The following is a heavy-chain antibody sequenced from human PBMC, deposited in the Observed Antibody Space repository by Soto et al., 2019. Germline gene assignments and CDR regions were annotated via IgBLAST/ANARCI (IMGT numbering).Heavy chain of an antibody. CDR3: ARDLDYYGSGSHYYYGMGV. V-gene: IGHV1-69*01. D-gene: IGHD3-10*01. CDR1: GGTFSRYA. Sequence: QVQLVQSGAEVKKPGSSVKVSCKASGGTFSRYAFSWFRQAPGQGLERMGGIVPIYGTRGFAQKFQGRLTITADEPTRTAYMELSSLRSEDTAVYYCARDLDYYGSGSHYYYGMGVWRQGTTVTVSS. CDR2: IVPIYGTR. J-gene: IGHJ6*02.